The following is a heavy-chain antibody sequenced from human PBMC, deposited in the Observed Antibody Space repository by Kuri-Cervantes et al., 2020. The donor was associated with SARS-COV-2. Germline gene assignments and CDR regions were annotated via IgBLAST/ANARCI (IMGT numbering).Heavy chain of an antibody. V-gene: IGHV4-39*01. D-gene: IGHD1/OR15-1a*01. CDR2: IYYSGST. CDR1: GGSISSSSYY. Sequence: GSLRLSCTVSGGSISSSSYYWGWIRQPPGKGLEWIGSIYYSGSTYYNPSLKSRVTISVGTSKNQFSLKQSSVTAADTAVYYCARLRQQSVAFDIWGQGTMVTVSS. CDR3: ARLRQQSVAFDI. J-gene: IGHJ3*02.